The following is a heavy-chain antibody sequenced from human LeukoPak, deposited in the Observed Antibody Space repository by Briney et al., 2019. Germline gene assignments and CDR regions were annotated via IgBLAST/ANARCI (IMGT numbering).Heavy chain of an antibody. V-gene: IGHV4-59*08. J-gene: IGHJ6*02. CDR3: ARVQAAAGTSYYYYGMDV. Sequence: PSETLSLTCTVSGGSISSYYWSWIRQPPGKGLEWIGYIYYSGSTNYNPSLKSRVTISVDTSKNQFSLKLGSVTAADTAVYYCARVQAAAGTSYYYYGMDVWGQGTTVTVSS. CDR2: IYYSGST. D-gene: IGHD6-13*01. CDR1: GGSISSYY.